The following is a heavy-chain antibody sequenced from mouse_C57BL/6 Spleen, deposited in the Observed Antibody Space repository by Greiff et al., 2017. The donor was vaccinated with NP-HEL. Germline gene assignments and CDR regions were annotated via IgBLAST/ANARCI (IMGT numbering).Heavy chain of an antibody. D-gene: IGHD1-1*01. Sequence: EVQLQQSGPELVKPGDSVKISCKASGYSFTGYFMNWVMQSLGKSLEWIGRINPYNGDTFYNQKFKGKATLTVDKSSSTAHIELRSLTSEDAAVYYCARSAYGSSIYYYAMDYWGQGTSDTVSS. CDR1: GYSFTGYF. V-gene: IGHV1-20*01. J-gene: IGHJ4*01. CDR3: ARSAYGSSIYYYAMDY. CDR2: INPYNGDT.